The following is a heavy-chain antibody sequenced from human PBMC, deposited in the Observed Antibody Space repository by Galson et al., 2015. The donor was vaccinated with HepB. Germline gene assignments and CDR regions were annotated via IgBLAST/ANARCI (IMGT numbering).Heavy chain of an antibody. CDR2: TYYRPKWYN. CDR1: GDSVSSNSAA. Sequence: CAISGDSVSSNSAAWNWIRQSPSRGLEWLGRTYYRPKWYNDYAVSVKSRITINPDTSKNQFSLQLNSVTPEDTAVYYCARGYTYYYDSSAFDYWGQGTLVTVSS. CDR3: ARGYTYYYDSSAFDY. D-gene: IGHD3-22*01. V-gene: IGHV6-1*01. J-gene: IGHJ4*02.